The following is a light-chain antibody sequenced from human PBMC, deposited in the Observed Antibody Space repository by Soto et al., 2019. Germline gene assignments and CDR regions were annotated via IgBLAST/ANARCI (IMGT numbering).Light chain of an antibody. CDR1: QGISCY. J-gene: IGKJ4*01. Sequence: DIQLTQSPSFLSASVGDRVTIACRASQGISCYLAWYQQKPGKAPKLLIYAASTLQSGVPSRFSGSGSGTEFTLTISSLQPEDFTTYYCQQLNSYPRVTFGGGTKVEIK. CDR3: QQLNSYPRVT. CDR2: AAS. V-gene: IGKV1-9*01.